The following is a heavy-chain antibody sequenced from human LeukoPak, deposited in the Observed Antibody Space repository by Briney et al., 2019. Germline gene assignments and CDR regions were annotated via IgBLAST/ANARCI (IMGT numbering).Heavy chain of an antibody. V-gene: IGHV4-61*02. Sequence: SETLSLTCTVSGGSISSGSYYWSWIRQPAGKGLEWIGRIYTSGSTNYNPSLKSRVTISVDTSKNQFSLKLSSVTAADTAVYYCARGGMGYCSSTSCYAPFDYWGQGTLVTVSS. CDR3: ARGGMGYCSSTSCYAPFDY. D-gene: IGHD2-2*01. CDR1: GGSISSGSYY. CDR2: IYTSGST. J-gene: IGHJ4*02.